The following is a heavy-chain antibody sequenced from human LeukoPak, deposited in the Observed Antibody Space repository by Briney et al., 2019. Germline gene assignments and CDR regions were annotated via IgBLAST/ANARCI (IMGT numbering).Heavy chain of an antibody. J-gene: IGHJ6*03. Sequence: GGSLRLSCAASGFTFSSYGMHWVRQAPGKGLEWVAVISYDGSNKYYADSVKGRFTISRDNSKNTLYLQMNSLRAEDAAVYYCAKDSQEWFSYYYYMDVWGKGTTVTVSS. D-gene: IGHD3-3*01. CDR3: AKDSQEWFSYYYYMDV. CDR1: GFTFSSYG. CDR2: ISYDGSNK. V-gene: IGHV3-30*18.